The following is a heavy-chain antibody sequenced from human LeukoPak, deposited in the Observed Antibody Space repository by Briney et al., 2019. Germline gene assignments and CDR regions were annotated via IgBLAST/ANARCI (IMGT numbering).Heavy chain of an antibody. CDR1: GFTFSSYW. D-gene: IGHD4-17*01. Sequence: PGGSLRLSCAASGFTFSSYWMNWVRQAPGKGLVWVSRIASDGSSTTYADSVKGRFTISRDNAKNSLYLQMNSLRDEDTAVYYCARGAYPVTPDAFDIWGQGTMVTVSS. V-gene: IGHV3-74*01. CDR2: IASDGSST. J-gene: IGHJ3*02. CDR3: ARGAYPVTPDAFDI.